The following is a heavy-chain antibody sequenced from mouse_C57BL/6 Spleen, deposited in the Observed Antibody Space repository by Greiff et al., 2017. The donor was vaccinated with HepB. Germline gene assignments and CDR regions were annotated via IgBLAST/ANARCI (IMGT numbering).Heavy chain of an antibody. CDR3: TRAGPFAD. J-gene: IGHJ3*01. Sequence: VQLQQPGAELVRPGASVTLSCKASGYTFTDYEMHWVKQTPVHGLEWIGAIDPETGGTAYNQKFKGKAILTADKSSSTAYMELRSLTSEDSAVYYCTRAGPFADWGQGTLVTVSA. CDR1: GYTFTDYE. CDR2: IDPETGGT. V-gene: IGHV1-15*01.